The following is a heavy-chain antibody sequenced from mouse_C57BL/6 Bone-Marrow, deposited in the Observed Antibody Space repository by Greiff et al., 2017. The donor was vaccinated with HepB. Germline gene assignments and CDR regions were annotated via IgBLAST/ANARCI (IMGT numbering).Heavy chain of an antibody. V-gene: IGHV1-26*01. CDR3: ARYGSSYDWYFDV. CDR2: INPNNGGT. Sequence: EVQLQQSGPELVKPGASVKISCKASGYTFTDYYMNWVKQSHGKSLEWIGDINPNNGGTSYNQKFKGKATLTVDTSSSTAYMQLSSLTSEDSAVYYCARYGSSYDWYFDVWGTGTTVTVSS. CDR1: GYTFTDYY. J-gene: IGHJ1*03. D-gene: IGHD1-1*01.